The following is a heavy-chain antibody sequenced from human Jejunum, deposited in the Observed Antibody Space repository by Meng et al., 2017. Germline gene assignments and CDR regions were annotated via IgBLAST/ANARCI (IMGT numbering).Heavy chain of an antibody. CDR3: ARESGSSPVRGVMPRFDH. Sequence: QAQSQEAGPGLVKPSETLSLTCTVLGDSINNYYWNWIRQPAGKGLEWIGRVYSSGSTDYNPSRKSLVTMSADTSKNEFSLKLTSVTAADTAVYYCARESGSSPVRGVMPRFDHWGQGMLVTVSS. V-gene: IGHV4-4*07. D-gene: IGHD3-10*01. J-gene: IGHJ4*02. CDR1: GDSINNYY. CDR2: VYSSGST.